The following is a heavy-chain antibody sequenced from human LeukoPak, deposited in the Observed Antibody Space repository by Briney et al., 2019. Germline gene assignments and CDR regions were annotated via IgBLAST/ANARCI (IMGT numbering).Heavy chain of an antibody. CDR2: IFYSGST. J-gene: IGHJ3*02. Sequence: PSETLSLTCTVSGGSISNYYWSWIRQPPGKGLEWIGYIFYSGSTNYNPSLKSRVTISVDTSKNQFSLKLTSVTAADTAVYYCASGLWFGDLDIWGQGTMVTVSS. D-gene: IGHD3-10*01. V-gene: IGHV4-59*01. CDR1: GGSISNYY. CDR3: ASGLWFGDLDI.